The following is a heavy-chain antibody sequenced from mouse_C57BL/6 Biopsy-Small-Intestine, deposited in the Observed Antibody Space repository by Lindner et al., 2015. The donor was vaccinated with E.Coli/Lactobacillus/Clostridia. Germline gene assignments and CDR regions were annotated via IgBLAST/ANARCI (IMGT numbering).Heavy chain of an antibody. CDR2: IHPNSGST. CDR1: GYTFTSYW. CDR3: ARGGGIAMDY. J-gene: IGHJ4*01. Sequence: VQLQESGAELVKPGASVKLSCRASGYTFTSYWMHWVKQRPGQGLEWIGMIHPNSGSTNYNEKFKSKATLTVDKSSSTAYMQLSSLTSEDSAVYYCARGGGIAMDYWGQGTSVTVSS. V-gene: IGHV1-64*01.